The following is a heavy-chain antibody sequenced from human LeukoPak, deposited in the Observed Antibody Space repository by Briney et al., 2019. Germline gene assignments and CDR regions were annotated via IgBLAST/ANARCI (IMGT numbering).Heavy chain of an antibody. J-gene: IGHJ5*02. V-gene: IGHV1-18*01. Sequence: ASVEVSCKASGYTFTSYGISWVRQAPGQGLEWMGWISAYNGNTNYAQKLQGRVTMTTDTSTSTAYMELRSLRSDDTAVYYCARAEGDYGISDNWFDPWGQGTLVTVSS. CDR2: ISAYNGNT. D-gene: IGHD4-17*01. CDR3: ARAEGDYGISDNWFDP. CDR1: GYTFTSYG.